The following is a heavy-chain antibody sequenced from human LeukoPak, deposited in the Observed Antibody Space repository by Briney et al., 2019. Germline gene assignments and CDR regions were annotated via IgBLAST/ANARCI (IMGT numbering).Heavy chain of an antibody. V-gene: IGHV4-34*01. CDR2: INHSGST. CDR3: ARGRGNDTNFDY. D-gene: IGHD1-1*01. CDR1: GGSFSGYY. Sequence: PSETLSLTCAVYGGSFSGYYWSWIRQPPGKGLEWIGEINHSGSTNYNPSLKSRVTISVDTSKNQFSLKLSSVTAADTAVYYCARGRGNDTNFDYWGLGTLVTVSS. J-gene: IGHJ4*02.